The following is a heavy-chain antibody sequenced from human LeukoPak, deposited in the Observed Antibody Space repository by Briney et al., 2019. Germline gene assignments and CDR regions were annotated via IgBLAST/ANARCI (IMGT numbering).Heavy chain of an antibody. CDR1: GFTFSSYA. J-gene: IGHJ5*02. Sequence: PGGSLRLSCAASGFTFSSYAMSWVRQPPGKGLEWIGEINHSGSTNYNPSLKSRVTISVDTSKNQFSLKLSSVTAADTAVYYCARDSKNCSSTSCYTNWFDPWGQGTLVTVSS. V-gene: IGHV4-34*01. CDR3: ARDSKNCSSTSCYTNWFDP. CDR2: INHSGST. D-gene: IGHD2-2*02.